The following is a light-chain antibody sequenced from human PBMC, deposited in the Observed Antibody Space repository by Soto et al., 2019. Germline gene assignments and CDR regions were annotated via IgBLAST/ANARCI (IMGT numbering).Light chain of an antibody. Sequence: ALTRPRSVSGSPGQSVTISCTGTSSDVGGYNYVSWYQQHPGKTPKPMSYDVSKRPSGVPDRFSGSKSGNTASLTISGLQAEDEADYYCCSYAGSYSYVFGTGTKVTVL. CDR3: CSYAGSYSYV. V-gene: IGLV2-11*01. CDR2: DVS. CDR1: SSDVGGYNY. J-gene: IGLJ1*01.